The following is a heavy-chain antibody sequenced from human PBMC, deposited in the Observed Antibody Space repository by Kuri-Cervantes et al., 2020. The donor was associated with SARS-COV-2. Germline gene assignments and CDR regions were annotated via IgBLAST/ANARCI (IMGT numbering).Heavy chain of an antibody. CDR1: GYTFTGYY. V-gene: IGHV1-18*04. Sequence: ASVKVSCKASGYTFTGYYIHWVRQAPGQGLEWMGWIGTNNGNKVYAQKFQGRVTMTTDTSTNTASMELTSLRSDDTAVYYCARKGVVVPTPVDYCYAMDVWGQGTTVTVSS. J-gene: IGHJ6*02. CDR2: IGTNNGNK. CDR3: ARKGVVVPTPVDYCYAMDV. D-gene: IGHD2-2*01.